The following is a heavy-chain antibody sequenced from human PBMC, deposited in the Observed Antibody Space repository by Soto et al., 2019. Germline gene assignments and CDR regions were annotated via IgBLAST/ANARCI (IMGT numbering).Heavy chain of an antibody. CDR2: IYHSGST. V-gene: IGHV4-4*02. Sequence: SETLSLTCAVSSGSISSSNWWRWVRQPPGKGLEWIGEIYHSGSTNYNPSLKSRVTISVDESKNQFSLKLSSVTAADTAVYYCARETAVAATFWFDPWGQGTLVTSPQ. CDR3: ARETAVAATFWFDP. D-gene: IGHD2-15*01. CDR1: SGSISSSNW. J-gene: IGHJ5*02.